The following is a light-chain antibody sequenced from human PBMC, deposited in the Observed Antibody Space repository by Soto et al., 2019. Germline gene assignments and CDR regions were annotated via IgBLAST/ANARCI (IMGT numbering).Light chain of an antibody. CDR1: SSDVGGYKY. Sequence: QSVLTQPPSASGSPGQSVTISCTGTSSDVGGYKYVSWYQQFPGEAPNLIIYDVKKRPSGVPSRFSGSKSGNTAFLTVSGLRHEDEAEYYCSSFAGRNTHGFGSGTKVTAL. CDR3: SSFAGRNTHG. J-gene: IGLJ1*01. V-gene: IGLV2-8*01. CDR2: DVK.